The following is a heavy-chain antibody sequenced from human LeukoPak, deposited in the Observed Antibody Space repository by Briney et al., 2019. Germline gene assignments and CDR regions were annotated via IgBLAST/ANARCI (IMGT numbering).Heavy chain of an antibody. CDR3: ALDSSSWGFDY. Sequence: PSETLSLTCTVSGGSISSSSCYWGWIRQPPGKGLEWIGSLYYSGNTYYNPSLKSRVAISVDTSKNQFSLNLTSVTAADTAVYYCALDSSSWGFDYWGQGALVTVSS. CDR2: LYYSGNT. V-gene: IGHV4-39*07. D-gene: IGHD6-13*01. CDR1: GGSISSSSCY. J-gene: IGHJ4*02.